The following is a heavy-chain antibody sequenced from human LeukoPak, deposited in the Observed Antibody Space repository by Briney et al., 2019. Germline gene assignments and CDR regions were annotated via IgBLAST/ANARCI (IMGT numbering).Heavy chain of an antibody. Sequence: WASVKVSCKASGYTFTTYGISWVRQAPGQGLEWMGRISAYNGNTNYAQNLQGRVTMTTDTSTSTAYMELRSLRSEDTAVYYCARDPYSYGGGAENWFDPWGQGTLVTVSS. CDR1: GYTFTTYG. J-gene: IGHJ5*02. CDR2: ISAYNGNT. D-gene: IGHD5-18*01. CDR3: ARDPYSYGGGAENWFDP. V-gene: IGHV1-18*01.